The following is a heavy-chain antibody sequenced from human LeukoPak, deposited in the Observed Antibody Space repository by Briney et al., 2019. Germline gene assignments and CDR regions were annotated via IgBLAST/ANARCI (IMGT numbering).Heavy chain of an antibody. J-gene: IGHJ5*02. CDR1: GYTFTDYY. CDR3: ARGAPLLRYFDEDWFDP. Sequence: ASVKVSCEASGYTFTDYYMQWVRQAPGQGLEWMGWINPNSGGTNSAQKFQGRVTMTRDTSISTVYMEVNSLRSDDTAVYYCARGAPLLRYFDEDWFDPWGQGTLVTVSS. V-gene: IGHV1-2*02. D-gene: IGHD3-9*01. CDR2: INPNSGGT.